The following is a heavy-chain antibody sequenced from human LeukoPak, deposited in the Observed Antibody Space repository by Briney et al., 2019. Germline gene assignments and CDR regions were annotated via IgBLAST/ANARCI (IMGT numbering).Heavy chain of an antibody. CDR3: ARSNNGGWGYCDY. CDR1: GFSFSNYG. Sequence: GGSLRLSCAASGFSFSNYGMHWVRQAPGKGLEWVAAIWYDGSNKYYADSVEGRFTISRDNSKNTLYVQMSSLRAEDTAVYYCARSNNGGWGYCDYWGQGSLVTVSS. D-gene: IGHD3-16*01. J-gene: IGHJ4*02. CDR2: IWYDGSNK. V-gene: IGHV3-33*01.